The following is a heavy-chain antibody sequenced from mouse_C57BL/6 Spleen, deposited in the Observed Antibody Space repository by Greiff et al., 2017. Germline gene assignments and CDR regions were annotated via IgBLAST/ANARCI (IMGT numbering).Heavy chain of an antibody. Sequence: QVQLQQSGAELVRPGASVTLSCKASGYTFTDYEMHWVKQTPVHGLEWIGAIDPETGGTAYNQKFKGKAILTADKSSSTAYMELRSLTSEDSAVYYCTRYETGYYFDYWGQGTTLTVSS. V-gene: IGHV1-15*01. CDR3: TRYETGYYFDY. CDR2: IDPETGGT. J-gene: IGHJ2*01. D-gene: IGHD2-3*01. CDR1: GYTFTDYE.